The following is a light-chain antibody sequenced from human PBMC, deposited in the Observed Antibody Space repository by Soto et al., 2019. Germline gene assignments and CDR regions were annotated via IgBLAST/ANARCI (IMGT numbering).Light chain of an antibody. CDR3: QQRSNWPRTWT. CDR1: QSISSSF. CDR2: GTS. Sequence: EIVLTQSPGTLSLSPGESATLSCRASQSISSSFFAWYQHKPGQAPRLLIYGTSNRATGIPDRFSGSGSGTDFTLTISSLEPEDFAVYYCQQRSNWPRTWTFGQGTKVEIK. V-gene: IGKV3D-20*02. J-gene: IGKJ1*01.